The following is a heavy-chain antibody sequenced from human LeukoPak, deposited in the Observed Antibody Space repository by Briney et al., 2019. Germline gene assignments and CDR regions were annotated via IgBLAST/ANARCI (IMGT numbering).Heavy chain of an antibody. Sequence: GESLKISCKGSGYSFTSYWIGWVRQMPGKGLEWMGIIYPGDSDTRYSPSFQGQVTISADKSISTAYLQWSSLKASDTAMYYCARQYCSSTTCFLIYGMDVWGQGTTVTVSS. J-gene: IGHJ6*02. V-gene: IGHV5-51*01. CDR3: ARQYCSSTTCFLIYGMDV. CDR1: GYSFTSYW. D-gene: IGHD2-2*01. CDR2: IYPGDSDT.